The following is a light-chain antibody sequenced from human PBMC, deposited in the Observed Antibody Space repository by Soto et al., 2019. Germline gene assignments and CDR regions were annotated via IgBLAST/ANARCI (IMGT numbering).Light chain of an antibody. CDR3: QTWGTGIVV. V-gene: IGLV4-69*01. CDR1: SGHSNYA. J-gene: IGLJ2*01. CDR2: LNSDGSH. Sequence: QAVLTQSPSASASLGASVKLTCTLSSGHSNYAIAWHQQQPEKGPRYLIKLNSDGSHSKGDGIPDRFSGSSSGAERYLSISSLQSDDEAVYYCQTWGTGIVVFGGGTKLTVL.